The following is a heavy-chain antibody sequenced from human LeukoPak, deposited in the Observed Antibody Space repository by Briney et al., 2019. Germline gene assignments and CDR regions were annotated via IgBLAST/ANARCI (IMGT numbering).Heavy chain of an antibody. V-gene: IGHV3-7*05. Sequence: GGSLRLSCAASGFTFSSYWMSWVRQAPGKGLEWVANIKEDGSEKNYVDSVKGRFTISRDNAKNSLCLQMNSLRAEDTAVYYCARGGGRHVEYWRQGNLVTVSS. CDR3: ARGGGRHVEY. J-gene: IGHJ1*01. D-gene: IGHD2/OR15-2a*01. CDR1: GFTFSSYW. CDR2: IKEDGSEK.